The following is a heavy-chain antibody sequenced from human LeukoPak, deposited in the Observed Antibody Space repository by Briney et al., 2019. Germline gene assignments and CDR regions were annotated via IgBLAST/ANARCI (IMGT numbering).Heavy chain of an antibody. CDR3: ARVDYYGSGSYYNAPSHFDY. D-gene: IGHD3-10*01. CDR2: INIGGRT. Sequence: SGTLSLTCAVSGGSISSNYWWTWVRQPPGKGLEWIGAINIGGRTNYNPSLKSRVTISVDTSKNQFSLKLSSVTAADTAVYYCARVDYYGSGSYYNAPSHFDYWGQGTLVTVSS. J-gene: IGHJ4*02. CDR1: GGSISSNYW. V-gene: IGHV4-4*02.